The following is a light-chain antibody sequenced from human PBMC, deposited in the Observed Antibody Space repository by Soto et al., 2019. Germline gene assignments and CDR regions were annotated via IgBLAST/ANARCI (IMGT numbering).Light chain of an antibody. J-gene: IGLJ1*01. CDR3: SSFTSTSTRL. V-gene: IGLV2-14*01. CDR2: EVT. CDR1: SSDIGSYDY. Sequence: QSVLTQPASVSGSPGQSITISCAGTSSDIGSYDYVSWYQRHPGKAPNLIIYEVTDRPSGVSNRFSGSKSGNTASLTISGLQAEDEADYYCSSFTSTSTRLFGSGTKVTVL.